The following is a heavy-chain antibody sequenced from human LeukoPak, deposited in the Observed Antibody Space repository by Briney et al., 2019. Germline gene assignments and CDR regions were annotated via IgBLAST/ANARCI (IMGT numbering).Heavy chain of an antibody. J-gene: IGHJ3*02. D-gene: IGHD3-10*01. CDR3: AREVTMVRGVIHSDAFDI. Sequence: ASVKVSCKASGGTFSSYAISWVRQAQGQGLEWMGGIIPIFGKANYAQKFQGRVTITTDESTRTAYIELSSLRSEDTAVYYCAREVTMVRGVIHSDAFDIWGQGTMFTVSS. CDR2: IIPIFGKA. CDR1: GGTFSSYA. V-gene: IGHV1-69*05.